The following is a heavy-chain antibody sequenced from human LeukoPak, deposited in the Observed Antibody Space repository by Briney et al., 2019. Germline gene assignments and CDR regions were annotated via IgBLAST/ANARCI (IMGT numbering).Heavy chain of an antibody. V-gene: IGHV3-21*01. J-gene: IGHJ4*02. D-gene: IGHD6-13*01. CDR2: ISSSSSYI. CDR3: ARSGIIAAGGFDY. Sequence: GGSLRLSCAASVFTFSSYSINCVRQAPRKRLECVSSISSSSSYIYYADSVKGRFTISRDKAKNSLYLQMNSLRAEDTAVYYCARSGIIAAGGFDYWGQGPLVPVSS. CDR1: VFTFSSYS.